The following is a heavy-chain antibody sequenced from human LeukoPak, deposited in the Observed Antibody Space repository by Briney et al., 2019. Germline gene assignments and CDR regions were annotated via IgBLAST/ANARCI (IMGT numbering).Heavy chain of an antibody. V-gene: IGHV1-69*04. CDR3: ARDGVEYYYDSSGYSPSDY. Sequence: SVKVSCKASGATFSSYAISWVRQAPGQGLEWMGRIIPILGIANYAQKFQGRVTITADKSTSTDYMELSSLRSEDTAVYYCARDGVEYYYDSSGYSPSDYWGQGTLVTVSS. CDR2: IIPILGIA. CDR1: GATFSSYA. D-gene: IGHD3-22*01. J-gene: IGHJ4*02.